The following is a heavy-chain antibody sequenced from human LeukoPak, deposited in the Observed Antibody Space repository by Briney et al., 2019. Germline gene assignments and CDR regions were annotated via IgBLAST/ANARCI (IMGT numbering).Heavy chain of an antibody. CDR1: GGSFSGYY. CDR3: ARRAQYNYYYYYMDV. V-gene: IGHV4-34*01. D-gene: IGHD2/OR15-2a*01. CDR2: INHSGST. J-gene: IGHJ6*03. Sequence: PSETLSLTCAVYGGSFSGYYWSWIRQPPGKGLEWIGEINHSGSTNYNPSLKSRVTISVDTSKNQFSLKLSSVTAADTAVYYCARRAQYNYYYYYMDVWGKGTTVTISS.